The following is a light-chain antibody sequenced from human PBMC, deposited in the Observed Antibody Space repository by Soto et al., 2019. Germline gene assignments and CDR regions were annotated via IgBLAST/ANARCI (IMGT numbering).Light chain of an antibody. CDR2: FGS. CDR3: MRTLHSPRT. V-gene: IGKV2-28*01. Sequence: DVVMTQSPLSLPVTPGEPASNSCSSSKSLLHSNGYNYWDWYLQKPGQSQQLLIYFGSNRASGVPDRFPGSGSGTDFSLKISSVGDEHFGVYSCMRTLHSPRTFGHGTKVDI. CDR1: KSLLHSNGYNY. J-gene: IGKJ3*01.